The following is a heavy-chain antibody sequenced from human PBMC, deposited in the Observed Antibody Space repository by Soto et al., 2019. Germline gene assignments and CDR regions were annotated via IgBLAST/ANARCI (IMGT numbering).Heavy chain of an antibody. CDR1: GFTFSSFS. D-gene: IGHD1-1*01. CDR2: ISLSSSSI. V-gene: IGHV3-48*02. CDR3: ARGGWNDLFDK. Sequence: EVQLVESGGALVQPGGSLRLSCTASGFTFSSFSMNWVRQAPGRGLEWVSYISLSSSSISYADSVKGRFTTSRDNAKNSLYLQMNSLRDDDTAVYYCARGGWNDLFDKWGQGTMVTVYS. J-gene: IGHJ4*02.